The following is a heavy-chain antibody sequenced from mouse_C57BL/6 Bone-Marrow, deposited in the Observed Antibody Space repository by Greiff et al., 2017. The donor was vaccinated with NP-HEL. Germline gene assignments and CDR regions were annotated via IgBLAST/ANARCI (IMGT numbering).Heavy chain of an antibody. D-gene: IGHD1-1*01. Sequence: VQLQQPGAELVKPGASVKLSCKASGYTFTSYWMHWVKQRPGQGLEWIGMIHPNSGSTNYNEKFKSKATLTVDKSSSTAYMQLRSLTSEDSAVYYCARAGGGSTPMDYWGQGTSVTVSS. J-gene: IGHJ4*01. CDR2: IHPNSGST. CDR1: GYTFTSYW. CDR3: ARAGGGSTPMDY. V-gene: IGHV1-64*01.